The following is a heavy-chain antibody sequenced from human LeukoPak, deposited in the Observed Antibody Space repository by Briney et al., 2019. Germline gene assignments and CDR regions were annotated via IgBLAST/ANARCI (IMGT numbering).Heavy chain of an antibody. J-gene: IGHJ4*02. Sequence: PGGSLRLSCAASGFTFSSYAMHWVRQAPGKGLEWVAVISYDGSNKYYADSVKGRFTISRGNSKNTLYLQMNSLRAEDTAVYYCARDPTLAFGGNPRYYFDYWGQGTLVTVSS. CDR3: ARDPTLAFGGNPRYYFDY. CDR1: GFTFSSYA. CDR2: ISYDGSNK. V-gene: IGHV3-30-3*01. D-gene: IGHD4-23*01.